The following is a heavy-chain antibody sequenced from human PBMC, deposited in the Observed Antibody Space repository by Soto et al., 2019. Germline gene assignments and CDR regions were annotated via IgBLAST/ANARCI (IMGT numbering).Heavy chain of an antibody. V-gene: IGHV1-69*04. Sequence: GASVKVSCKASGGTFSSYTISWVRQAPGQGLEWMGRIIPILGIANYAQKFQGRVTMTRDTSTSTVYMELSSLRSEDTAVYYCSRDTSSSSEFDSWGQGTLVTVSS. D-gene: IGHD6-13*01. CDR2: IIPILGIA. CDR1: GGTFSSYT. CDR3: SRDTSSSSEFDS. J-gene: IGHJ5*01.